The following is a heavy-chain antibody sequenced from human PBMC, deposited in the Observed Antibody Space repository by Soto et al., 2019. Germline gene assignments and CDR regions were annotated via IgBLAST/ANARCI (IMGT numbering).Heavy chain of an antibody. CDR1: CGSFSGHF. Sequence: SETLSLTFAVYCGSFSGHFWSWIRQPPWKVLDLIGGINHSGITNFNPSLKSRVTISVDTSKNQFSLKVNSLTAADTAMYYGARGISMIVEAQRDAPDKYYFDSWGQG. D-gene: IGHD3-22*01. CDR3: ARGISMIVEAQRDAPDKYYFDS. J-gene: IGHJ4*02. CDR2: INHSGIT. V-gene: IGHV4-34*01.